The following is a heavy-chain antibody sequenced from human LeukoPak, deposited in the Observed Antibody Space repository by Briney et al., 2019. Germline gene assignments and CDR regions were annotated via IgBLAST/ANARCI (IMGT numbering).Heavy chain of an antibody. D-gene: IGHD2-8*02. V-gene: IGHV3-74*01. Sequence: GGSLRLSCAASGFTFSSYWMHWVRQAPGKGLVWVSRIYSDGSSTNYADSVKGRFTISRDNAKNTLYLQMDSLRAEDTAVYYCAKLPPRAVLVSDYWGQGTLVTVSS. CDR3: AKLPPRAVLVSDY. J-gene: IGHJ4*02. CDR2: IYSDGSST. CDR1: GFTFSSYW.